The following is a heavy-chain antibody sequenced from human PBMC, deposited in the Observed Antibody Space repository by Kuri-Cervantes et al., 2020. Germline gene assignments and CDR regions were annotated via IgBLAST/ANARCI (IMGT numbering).Heavy chain of an antibody. CDR1: GYTFTSYG. CDR2: ISAYNSNT. D-gene: IGHD3-10*01. J-gene: IGHJ3*02. Sequence: ASVKVSCKASGYTFTSYGISWVRQAPGQGLEWMGWISAYNSNTNYAQKLQGRVTMTTDTSTSTAYMELTSLKYEDAAVYYCARVWAGAGITLVPFDIWGQGTMVTVSS. CDR3: ARVWAGAGITLVPFDI. V-gene: IGHV1-18*01.